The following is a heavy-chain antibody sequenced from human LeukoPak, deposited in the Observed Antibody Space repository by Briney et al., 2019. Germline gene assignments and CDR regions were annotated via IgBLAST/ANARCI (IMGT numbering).Heavy chain of an antibody. Sequence: SETLSLTCTVSGGSISSYYWSWIRQPPGKGLEWIGYIYYSGSNNYNPSLKSRVTISVDTSKNQFSLKLSSVTAADTAVYYCAASGNYGDYYYGMDVWGQGTTVTVSS. CDR1: GGSISSYY. J-gene: IGHJ6*02. CDR2: IYYSGSN. D-gene: IGHD4-17*01. CDR3: AASGNYGDYYYGMDV. V-gene: IGHV4-59*01.